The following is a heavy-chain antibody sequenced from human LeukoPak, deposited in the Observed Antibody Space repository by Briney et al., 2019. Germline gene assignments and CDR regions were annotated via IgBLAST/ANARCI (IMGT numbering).Heavy chain of an antibody. CDR2: ISYDGSNK. J-gene: IGHJ4*02. CDR3: AREDDSSGYNFDY. Sequence: PGRSLRLSCAASGFTFSSYAMHWVRQAPGKGLEGVAVISYDGSNKYYADSVKGRFTISRDNSKNTLYLQMNSLRAEDTAVYYCAREDDSSGYNFDYWGQGTLVTVSS. CDR1: GFTFSSYA. D-gene: IGHD3-22*01. V-gene: IGHV3-30*04.